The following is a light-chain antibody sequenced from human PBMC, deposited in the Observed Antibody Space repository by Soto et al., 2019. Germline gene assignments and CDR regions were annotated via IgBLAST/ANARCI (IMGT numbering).Light chain of an antibody. CDR2: DAS. J-gene: IGKJ1*01. Sequence: EIVLTQSPAILSVSPGERATVSCRASQSISRSLAWYQQKPGQAPRLLISDASTRATGIPARFSGSGSGTEFTLTISSLQSEDFAIYYCQQYNNWPRTFGQGTKVDIK. V-gene: IGKV3-15*01. CDR1: QSISRS. CDR3: QQYNNWPRT.